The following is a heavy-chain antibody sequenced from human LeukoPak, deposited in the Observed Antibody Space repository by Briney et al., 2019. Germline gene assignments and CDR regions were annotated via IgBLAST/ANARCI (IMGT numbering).Heavy chain of an antibody. J-gene: IGHJ4*02. CDR1: GGSINNYF. CDR3: ARRPAARLTFDY. D-gene: IGHD2-2*01. CDR2: TSHSGGT. V-gene: IGHV4-59*01. Sequence: SETLSLTCTVSGGSINNYFWYWIRQPPGKRLEWIGYTSHSGGTNYNPSLKSRVTMSLDTSKNQFSLNLGSVTAADTAVYYCARRPAARLTFDYWGQGTLVTVSS.